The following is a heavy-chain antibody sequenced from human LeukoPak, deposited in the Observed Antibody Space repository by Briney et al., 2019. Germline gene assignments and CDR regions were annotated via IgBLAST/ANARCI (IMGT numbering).Heavy chain of an antibody. Sequence: GGSLRLSCAASGFTFSSYAMSWVRQAPGKGLEWVSAISGSGGSTYYADSVKGRFTISRDNAKNSLYLQMNSLRAEDTAVYYCARRDSSGMLGGSIDYWGQGTLVTVSS. J-gene: IGHJ4*02. D-gene: IGHD3-22*01. CDR3: ARRDSSGMLGGSIDY. CDR2: ISGSGGST. V-gene: IGHV3-23*01. CDR1: GFTFSSYA.